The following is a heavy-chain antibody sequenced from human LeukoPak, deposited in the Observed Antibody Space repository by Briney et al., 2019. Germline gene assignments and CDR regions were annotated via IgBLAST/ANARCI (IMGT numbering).Heavy chain of an antibody. J-gene: IGHJ4*02. CDR3: AKTGGYTYGNFDY. CDR2: SSGSGGTT. CDR1: GFTFSSYA. Sequence: PGGSPRLSCAASGFTFSSYAMSWVRQAPGKGLEWVSGSSGSGGTTDYADSVKGRFTISRDNSKNTLYLQMNSLRAGDTAVYYCAKTGGYTYGNFDYWGQGTLVTVSS. D-gene: IGHD5-18*01. V-gene: IGHV3-23*01.